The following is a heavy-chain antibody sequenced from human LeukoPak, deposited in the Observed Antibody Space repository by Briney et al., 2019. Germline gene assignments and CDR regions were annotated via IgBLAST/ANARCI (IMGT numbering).Heavy chain of an antibody. Sequence: SETLSLTCTVSGGSISSYYWSWLRQPPGKGLEWIGYIYYSGSTNYNPSLKSRVTISVDTSKNLFSLKLSSVTAADTAVYYCARGALVFDYWGQGTLVTVSS. D-gene: IGHD1-26*01. CDR2: IYYSGST. J-gene: IGHJ4*02. V-gene: IGHV4-59*01. CDR1: GGSISSYY. CDR3: ARGALVFDY.